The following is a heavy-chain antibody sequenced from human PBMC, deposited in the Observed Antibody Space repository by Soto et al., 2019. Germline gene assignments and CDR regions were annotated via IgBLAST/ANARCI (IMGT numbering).Heavy chain of an antibody. D-gene: IGHD2-21*02. Sequence: SVKVSCKASGGTFSSYSISWVRQAPGQGLEWMGGIIPIFGTANYAQKFQGRVTITADESTSTAYMELSSLRSEDTAVYYCARVPLGCGGDRCYYFDYWGQGTLVTVSS. CDR3: ARVPLGCGGDRCYYFDY. CDR2: IIPIFGTA. CDR1: GGTFSSYS. J-gene: IGHJ4*02. V-gene: IGHV1-69*13.